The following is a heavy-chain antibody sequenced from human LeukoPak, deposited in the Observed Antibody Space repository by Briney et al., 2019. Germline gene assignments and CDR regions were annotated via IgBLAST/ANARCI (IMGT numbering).Heavy chain of an antibody. CDR3: ARSCSGGSCYGNYYHGMDV. D-gene: IGHD2-15*01. V-gene: IGHV3-11*03. Sequence: GGSLRLSCTASGFTFSDYYMSWIRQAPGKGLEWVSYISPSGTYTNYAGSVKGRFTSSRDNAKNSLYLQMNSLRAEDTAVYYCARSCSGGSCYGNYYHGMDVWGQGTTVTVSS. J-gene: IGHJ6*02. CDR2: ISPSGTYT. CDR1: GFTFSDYY.